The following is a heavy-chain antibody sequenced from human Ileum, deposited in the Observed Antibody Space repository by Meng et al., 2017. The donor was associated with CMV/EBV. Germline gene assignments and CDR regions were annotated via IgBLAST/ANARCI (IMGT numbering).Heavy chain of an antibody. CDR2: ISYTGSYI. D-gene: IGHD6-6*01. J-gene: IGHJ4*02. V-gene: IGHV3-21*01. Sequence: GGSLRLSCAASGFSSSSYSMNWVRQALGKGLEWVSSISYTGSYIDYADSVKGRFTISRDNANNSVYLQMNSLRVEDTAVYYCARAPIAARQGYFDFWGQGALVTVSS. CDR1: GFSSSSYS. CDR3: ARAPIAARQGYFDF.